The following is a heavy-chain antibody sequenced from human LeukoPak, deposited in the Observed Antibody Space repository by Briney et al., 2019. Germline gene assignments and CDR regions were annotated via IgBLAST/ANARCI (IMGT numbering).Heavy chain of an antibody. Sequence: GGSLRLSCAASGFTFSSYGMHWARQAPGKGLEWVAVIASDGRDKHSADSVKGRFTISRDNSKNTLYLQMNGLRAEDTGVYYCAQAIGRVVGTFDFWGQGTLVTVSS. CDR1: GFTFSSYG. J-gene: IGHJ4*02. D-gene: IGHD2-21*01. CDR2: IASDGRDK. CDR3: AQAIGRVVGTFDF. V-gene: IGHV3-30*18.